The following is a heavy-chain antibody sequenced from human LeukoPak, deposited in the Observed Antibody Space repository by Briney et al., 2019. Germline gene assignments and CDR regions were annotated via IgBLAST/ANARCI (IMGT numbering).Heavy chain of an antibody. Sequence: SVKVSCKASGFGFTNSAVQWVRQARGQRLEWIGWIVVGSGNTIYVQKFQERVTITRDMSTSTAYMELSSLRSEDTAVYYCAAAYIGGAMVTNAFDIWGQGTMVTVSS. CDR1: GFGFTNSA. CDR2: IVVGSGNT. CDR3: AAAYIGGAMVTNAFDI. J-gene: IGHJ3*02. D-gene: IGHD5-18*01. V-gene: IGHV1-58*01.